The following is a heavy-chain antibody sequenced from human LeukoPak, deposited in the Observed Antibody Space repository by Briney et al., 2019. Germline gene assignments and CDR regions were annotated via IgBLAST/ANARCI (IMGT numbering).Heavy chain of an antibody. J-gene: IGHJ5*02. CDR1: GGSISSGGYY. D-gene: IGHD3-22*01. CDR3: ARDYDSSGFRFDP. CDR2: IYYSGST. Sequence: SETLSLTCTVSGGSISSGGYYWTWICQHPGKGLEWIGYIYYSGSTYYNPSLKSRVTISVDTSKNQFSLKLSSVTAADTAVYYCARDYDSSGFRFDPWGPGTPVTVSS. V-gene: IGHV4-31*03.